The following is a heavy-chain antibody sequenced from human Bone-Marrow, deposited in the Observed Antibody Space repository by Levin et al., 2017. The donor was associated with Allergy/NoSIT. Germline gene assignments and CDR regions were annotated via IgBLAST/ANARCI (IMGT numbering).Heavy chain of an antibody. Sequence: PGGSLRLSCVASGFPFSAYGMHWIRQGPGKGLEWVAFTYYDGSNTYYADSVEGRFTISRDNSKNTVYLQMDSLRGDDTAMYYCARDRSGNYFYFWGQGTLVTVSS. J-gene: IGHJ4*02. CDR1: GFPFSAYG. CDR3: ARDRSGNYFYF. D-gene: IGHD2/OR15-2a*01. V-gene: IGHV3-33*01. CDR2: TYYDGSNT.